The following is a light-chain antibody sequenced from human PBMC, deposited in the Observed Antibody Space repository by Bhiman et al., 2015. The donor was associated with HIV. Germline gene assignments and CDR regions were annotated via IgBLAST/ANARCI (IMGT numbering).Light chain of an antibody. CDR2: DVS. CDR3: SSYTSSNTYV. V-gene: IGLV2-14*03. Sequence: QSALTQPASVSGSPGQSITISCTGTSSDVGGYNHVSWYQQHPGKAPKLMIYDVSYRPSGVSNRFSGSKSGNTASLTISGLQTEDEADYYCSSYTSSNTYVFGTGTKLTVL. J-gene: IGLJ1*01. CDR1: SSDVGGYNH.